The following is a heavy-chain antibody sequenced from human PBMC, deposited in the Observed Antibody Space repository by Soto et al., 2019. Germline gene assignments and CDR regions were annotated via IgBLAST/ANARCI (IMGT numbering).Heavy chain of an antibody. J-gene: IGHJ6*02. V-gene: IGHV4-34*01. CDR2: IDHSGST. CDR1: GGSFSAYY. D-gene: IGHD2-15*01. Sequence: PSETLSLTCAVNGGSFSAYYWTWIRQPPGRGLEWIGEIDHSGSTNYNPSLESRVTISIDTAKNRFSLNVTSVTAADTAVYYCVRGLGYSGMDVWGQGTTVTV. CDR3: VRGLGYSGMDV.